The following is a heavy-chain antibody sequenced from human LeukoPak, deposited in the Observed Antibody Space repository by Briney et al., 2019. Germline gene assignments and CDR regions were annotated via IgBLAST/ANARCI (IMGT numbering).Heavy chain of an antibody. J-gene: IGHJ4*02. D-gene: IGHD5-18*01. CDR2: IYYSGST. CDR1: GGSISSYY. CDR3: ARLGYSYGYNYFDY. Sequence: SETLSLTCTVSGGSISSYYWSWIRQPPGKGLEWIGYIYYSGSTNYNPPLKSRVTISVDTSKNQFSLKLSSVTAADTAVYYCARLGYSYGYNYFDYWGQGTLVTVSS. V-gene: IGHV4-59*08.